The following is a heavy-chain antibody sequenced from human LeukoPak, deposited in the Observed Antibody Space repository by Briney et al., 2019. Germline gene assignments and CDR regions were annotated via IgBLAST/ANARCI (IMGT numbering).Heavy chain of an antibody. J-gene: IGHJ3*02. Sequence: PSETLSLTCTVSGGSISSSSYYWGWIRQPPGKGLEWIGSIYYSGSTYYNPSLKSRVTISVDTSKNQFSLKLSSVTAADMAVYYCARQVYGGNSDAFDIWGQGTMVTVSS. V-gene: IGHV4-39*01. CDR1: GGSISSSSYY. CDR3: ARQVYGGNSDAFDI. CDR2: IYYSGST. D-gene: IGHD4-23*01.